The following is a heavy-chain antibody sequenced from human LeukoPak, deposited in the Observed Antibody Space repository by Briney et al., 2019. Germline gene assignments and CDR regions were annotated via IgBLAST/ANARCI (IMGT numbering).Heavy chain of an antibody. D-gene: IGHD2-15*01. Sequence: GGSLRLSCAASGFTFSSYAMNWVRQVPGKGLEWGATIVGDGYKAYYADSVKGRFVISRDNSQNTLYLQMNRLRAEDTSIYYCAKDIVFLFGDPRGQGALVTVSS. CDR1: GFTFSSYA. J-gene: IGHJ5*02. V-gene: IGHV3-23*01. CDR2: IVGDGYKA. CDR3: AKDIVFLFGDP.